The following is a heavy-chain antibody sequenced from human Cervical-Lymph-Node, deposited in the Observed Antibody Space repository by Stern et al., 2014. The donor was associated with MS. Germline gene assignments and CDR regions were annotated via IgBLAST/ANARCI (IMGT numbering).Heavy chain of an antibody. CDR3: ARETSPSSSGGYYYGMDV. Sequence: VQLVESGGGVVQPGRSLRLSCAASGFTFSSYGMHWVRQAQGKGLEWVAVIWYDGRTKYYADSVKGRFTISRDNSKNTLYLQMNSLRAEDTAVYYCARETSPSSSGGYYYGMDVWGQGTTVTVSS. CDR1: GFTFSSYG. D-gene: IGHD6-13*01. V-gene: IGHV3-33*01. J-gene: IGHJ6*02. CDR2: IWYDGRTK.